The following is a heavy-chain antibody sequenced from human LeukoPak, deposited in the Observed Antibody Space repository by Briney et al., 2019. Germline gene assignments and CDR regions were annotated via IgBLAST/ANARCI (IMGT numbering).Heavy chain of an antibody. CDR1: GGSFSGYY. CDR2: INHSGST. CDR3: ARGAKGVCSGGSCYLSGGFDY. V-gene: IGHV4-34*01. Sequence: SETLSLTCAVYGGSFSGYYWSWIRQPPGKGLEWIGEINHSGSTNYNPSLKSRVTISVDTSKNQFSLKLSSVTAADTAVYYCARGAKGVCSGGSCYLSGGFDYWGQETLVTVSS. J-gene: IGHJ4*02. D-gene: IGHD2-15*01.